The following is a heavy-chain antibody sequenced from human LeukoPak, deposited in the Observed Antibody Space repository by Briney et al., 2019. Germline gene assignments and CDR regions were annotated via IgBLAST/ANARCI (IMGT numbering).Heavy chain of an antibody. Sequence: PGGSLRLSCAASGFTFSSYSMNWVRQAPGKGLEWVSSISSSSSYIYYADSVKGRFTISRDNSKNTLYLQMNSLRAEDTAVYYCAKDSCSGGSCYTGPAFDYWGQGTLVTVSS. CDR3: AKDSCSGGSCYTGPAFDY. V-gene: IGHV3-21*01. CDR1: GFTFSSYS. J-gene: IGHJ4*02. D-gene: IGHD2-15*01. CDR2: ISSSSSYI.